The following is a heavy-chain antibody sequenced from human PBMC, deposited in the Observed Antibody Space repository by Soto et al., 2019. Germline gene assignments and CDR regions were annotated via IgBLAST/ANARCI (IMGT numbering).Heavy chain of an antibody. Sequence: GGSLRLSCAASGFTFNNYAMNWVRQAPGKGLEWVATISATGGSTYYADSVKGRFTISRDNSKNTLYLQMNGLRVEDTAVYYCAKDRLAGNFDYWGQGAQVTVS. CDR2: ISATGGST. J-gene: IGHJ4*02. CDR3: AKDRLAGNFDY. V-gene: IGHV3-23*01. CDR1: GFTFNNYA.